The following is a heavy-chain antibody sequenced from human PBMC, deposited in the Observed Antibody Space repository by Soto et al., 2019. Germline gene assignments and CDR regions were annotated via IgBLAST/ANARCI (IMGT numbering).Heavy chain of an antibody. Sequence: EVQLVESGGGLVKPGGSLRLSCAASGFTFSSYSMNWVRQAPGKGLEWVSSISSSSSYIYYADSVKGRFTISRDNAKNSLYLQMTGLRAEDTAVDYCASGGNDDYWGQGTLVTVSS. CDR3: ASGGNDDY. D-gene: IGHD2-15*01. J-gene: IGHJ4*02. CDR1: GFTFSSYS. V-gene: IGHV3-21*01. CDR2: ISSSSSYI.